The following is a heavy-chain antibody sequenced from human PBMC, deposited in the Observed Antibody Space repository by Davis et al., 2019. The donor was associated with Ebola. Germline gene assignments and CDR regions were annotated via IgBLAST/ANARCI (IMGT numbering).Heavy chain of an antibody. Sequence: PSETLSLTCAVSGYSISSGYYWGWIRQPPGKGLEWIGSIYYSGSTYYNPSLKSRVTISVDTSKNQFSLKLSSVTAADTAVYYCARSRNWNADYWGQGTLVTVSS. CDR1: GYSISSGYY. CDR2: IYYSGST. CDR3: ARSRNWNADY. V-gene: IGHV4-38-2*01. D-gene: IGHD1-20*01. J-gene: IGHJ4*02.